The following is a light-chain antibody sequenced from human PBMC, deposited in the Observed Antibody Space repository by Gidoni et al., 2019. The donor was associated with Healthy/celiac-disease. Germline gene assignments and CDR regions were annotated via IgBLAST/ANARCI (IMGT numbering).Light chain of an antibody. CDR3: QQYNSYST. CDR1: QSISSL. V-gene: IGKV1-5*03. CDR2: KAS. Sequence: DIQMTQSPSTLSASVGDRVTSTCRASQSISSLLAWYQQKPGKAPKLLIYKASSLESGVPSRFSGSGSGTEFTLTISSLQPDDFATYYCQQYNSYSTFGQGTKVEIK. J-gene: IGKJ1*01.